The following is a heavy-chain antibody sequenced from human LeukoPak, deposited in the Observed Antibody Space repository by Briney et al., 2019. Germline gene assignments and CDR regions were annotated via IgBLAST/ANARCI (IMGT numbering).Heavy chain of an antibody. Sequence: GGSLRLSCAASGFSFSDSAMNWVRQAPGKGLEWVSGISSSSTRTYYADSVKGRFTISRDNSKNTLYLQMNSLRAEDTAVYFCARRGSTYADWYFDLWGRGSLVAISS. J-gene: IGHJ2*01. V-gene: IGHV3-23*01. CDR3: ARRGSTYADWYFDL. D-gene: IGHD2-2*01. CDR2: ISSSSTRT. CDR1: GFSFSDSA.